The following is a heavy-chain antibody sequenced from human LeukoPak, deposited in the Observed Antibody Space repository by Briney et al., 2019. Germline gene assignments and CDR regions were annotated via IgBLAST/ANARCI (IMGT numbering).Heavy chain of an antibody. V-gene: IGHV4-34*01. CDR3: ARGDIVVVPAIYYFDY. Sequence: SETLSLTCAVYGGSFSGYYWSWIRQPPGKGLEWIGEINHSGSTNYNPSLKSRVTISVDTSKNQFSLKLSSVTAADTAVYYCARGDIVVVPAIYYFDYWGQGTLVTVSS. D-gene: IGHD2-2*01. J-gene: IGHJ4*02. CDR2: INHSGST. CDR1: GGSFSGYY.